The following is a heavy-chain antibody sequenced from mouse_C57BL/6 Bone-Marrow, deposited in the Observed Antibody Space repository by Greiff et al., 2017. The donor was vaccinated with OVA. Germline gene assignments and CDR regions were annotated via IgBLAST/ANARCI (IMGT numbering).Heavy chain of an antibody. CDR3: AYGPGAY. D-gene: IGHD1-1*02. V-gene: IGHV2-2*01. J-gene: IGHJ3*01. CDR1: GFSLTSYG. CDR2: IWSGGST. Sequence: QVQLKQSGPGLVQPSQSLSITCTVSGFSLTSYGVHWVRQSPGKGLEWLGVIWSGGSTDYNAAFISRLSISKDNSKSQVFFKMNSLQAEDTAIYYCAYGPGAYWGQGTLVTVSA.